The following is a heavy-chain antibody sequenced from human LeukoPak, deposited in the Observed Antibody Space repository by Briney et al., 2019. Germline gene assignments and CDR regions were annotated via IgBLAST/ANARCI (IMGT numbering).Heavy chain of an antibody. J-gene: IGHJ4*02. D-gene: IGHD1-26*01. V-gene: IGHV3-69-1*02. CDR2: ISSTSAI. CDR1: RFTFANYA. CDR3: ERDDKWAFDY. Sequence: GGSLRLSCAASRFTFANYALNWFRHTPGKGLEWLSYISSTSAIYYADSVKGRFTISRDNAKKSLYLQMNSLRAEDTAVYYCERDDKWAFDYWGQGTLVTVSS.